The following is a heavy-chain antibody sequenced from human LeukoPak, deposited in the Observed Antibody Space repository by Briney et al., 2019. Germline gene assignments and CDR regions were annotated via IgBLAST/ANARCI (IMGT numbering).Heavy chain of an antibody. CDR1: GCSISSYGYY. J-gene: IGHJ4*02. CDR3: ARVPEYYDPSGDTDY. V-gene: IGHV4-31*03. CDR2: IYCSGTT. D-gene: IGHD3-22*01. Sequence: SETLSLTCIVSGCSISSYGYYWIWLRQHPGVGLECIGYIYCSGTTHYNPSLKSRVTISLDTSESQFSLKLSSVTAADTAVYYCARVPEYYDPSGDTDYWGQGTLVTVAT.